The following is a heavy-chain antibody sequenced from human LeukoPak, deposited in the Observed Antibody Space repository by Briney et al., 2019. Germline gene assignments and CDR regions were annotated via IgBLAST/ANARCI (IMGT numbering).Heavy chain of an antibody. D-gene: IGHD6-13*01. CDR2: ISSSSSYI. CDR3: AREMSLPYSSSWSHYFDY. Sequence: PGGSLRLSCAASGFTFSSYSMNWVRQAPGKGLEWVSSISSSSSYIYYADSVKGRFTISRDNAKNSLYLQMNSLRAEDTAVYYCAREMSLPYSSSWSHYFDYWGQGTLVTVSS. V-gene: IGHV3-21*01. CDR1: GFTFSSYS. J-gene: IGHJ4*02.